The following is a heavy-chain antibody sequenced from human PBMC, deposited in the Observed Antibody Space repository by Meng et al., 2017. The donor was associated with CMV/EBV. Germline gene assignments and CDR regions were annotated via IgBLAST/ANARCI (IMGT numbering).Heavy chain of an antibody. D-gene: IGHD6-13*01. V-gene: IGHV3-30*04. CDR1: GFTFSSYA. Sequence: GESLKISCAASGFTFSSYAMHWVRQAPGKGLEWVAVISYDGSNKYYADSVKSRFTISRDNSKNTLYLQMNSLRAEDTAVYYCARVAAAVKYYFDYWGQGTRVTVSS. J-gene: IGHJ4*02. CDR2: ISYDGSNK. CDR3: ARVAAAVKYYFDY.